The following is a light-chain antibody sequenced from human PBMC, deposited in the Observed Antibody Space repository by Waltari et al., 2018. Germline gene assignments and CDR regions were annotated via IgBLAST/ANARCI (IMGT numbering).Light chain of an antibody. V-gene: IGKV4-1*01. Sequence: DIVMTQSPDSLAVSLGERATINCKSSQSVLYSSKNKNYLAWYQKKPGQPPKLLIYWASTRESGVPDRFSGSGSGTDFTLTISSLQAEDVAVYYCQQYYSTPITFGQGTRLEIK. CDR1: QSVLYSSKNKNY. CDR2: WAS. J-gene: IGKJ5*01. CDR3: QQYYSTPIT.